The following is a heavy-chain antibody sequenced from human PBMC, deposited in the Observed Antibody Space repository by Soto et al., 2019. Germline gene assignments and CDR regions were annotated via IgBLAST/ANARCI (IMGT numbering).Heavy chain of an antibody. V-gene: IGHV3-15*07. CDR3: AKSYYYGSGSKNYYYYNMGV. D-gene: IGHD3-10*01. J-gene: IGHJ6*02. Sequence: LRLSCAASGFTFSNAWMNWVRQAPGKGLEWVGRIKSKTDGGTTYYAAPVKGRFTISRDNSKNTLYLQMNSLRAEDTAVYYCAKSYYYGSGSKNYYYYNMGVWGQGTTVTVSS. CDR1: GFTFSNAW. CDR2: IKSKTDGGTT.